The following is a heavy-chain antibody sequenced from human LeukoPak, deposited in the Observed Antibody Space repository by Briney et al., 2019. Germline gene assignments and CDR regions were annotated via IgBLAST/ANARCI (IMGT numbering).Heavy chain of an antibody. CDR3: ARLYSGYDFGYYYYYMDV. D-gene: IGHD5-12*01. J-gene: IGHJ6*03. CDR1: GYTFSSYY. V-gene: IGHV1-18*04. Sequence: ASVKVSCKASGYTFSSYYMYWVRQAPGQGLEWMGWISAYNGNTNYAQKLQGRVTMTTDTSTSTAYMELRSLRSDDTAVYYCARLYSGYDFGYYYYYMDVWGKGTTVTISS. CDR2: ISAYNGNT.